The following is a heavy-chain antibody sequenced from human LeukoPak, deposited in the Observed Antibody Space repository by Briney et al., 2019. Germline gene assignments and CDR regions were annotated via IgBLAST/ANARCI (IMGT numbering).Heavy chain of an antibody. CDR2: ISHDRSNN. D-gene: IGHD1-7*01. J-gene: IGHJ5*02. CDR3: ARGSSMTGSTDWFDP. CDR1: GFTFSSYA. Sequence: PGGSLRLSCVVSGFTFSSYAMHWARQAPGKGLEWVAVISHDRSNNCHADSVKGRFTISRDNSKNTLYLQMNSLRVEDTAVYYCARGSSMTGSTDWFDPWGQGSLVTVSS. V-gene: IGHV3-30-3*01.